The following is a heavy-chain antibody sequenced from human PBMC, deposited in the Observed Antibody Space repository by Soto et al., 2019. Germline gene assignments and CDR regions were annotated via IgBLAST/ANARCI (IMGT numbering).Heavy chain of an antibody. V-gene: IGHV3-23*01. D-gene: IGHD2-2*01. J-gene: IGHJ4*02. Sequence: EVQLLESGGGLVQPGGSLRLSCAASGFTLYTYAMSWVRQAPGKWLEWVSLISGSGGSTYYADSVKGRFTISRDNSKNTLYLQLNSLRPEDTAVYYCASCLRSTSCSIAYWGQGTLVTVTS. CDR2: ISGSGGST. CDR1: GFTLYTYA. CDR3: ASCLRSTSCSIAY.